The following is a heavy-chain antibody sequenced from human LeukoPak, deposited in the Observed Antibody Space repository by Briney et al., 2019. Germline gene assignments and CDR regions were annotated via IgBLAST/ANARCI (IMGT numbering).Heavy chain of an antibody. CDR1: GFTFSSYA. V-gene: IGHV3-23*01. CDR3: AKEGSSAYYYDSSGYFDY. J-gene: IGHJ4*02. D-gene: IGHD3-22*01. CDR2: ISGSGGST. Sequence: GGSLRLSCAASGFTFSSYAMSWVRQAQGKGLEWVSAISGSGGSTYYADSVKGRFTISRDNSKNTLYLQMNSLRAEDTAVYYCAKEGSSAYYYDSSGYFDYWGQGTLVTVSS.